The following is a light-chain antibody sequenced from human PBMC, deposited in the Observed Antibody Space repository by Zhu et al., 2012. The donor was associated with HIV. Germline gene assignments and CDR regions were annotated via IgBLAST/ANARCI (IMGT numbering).Light chain of an antibody. V-gene: IGKV3-15*01. CDR2: GAS. J-gene: IGKJ1*01. CDR1: QSVNSN. CDR3: QQYYDWPRT. Sequence: EIVLTQSPGTLSVSPGERATLSCRASQSVNSNLAWYQQKPGQAPRLIIYGASTRATGIPARFSGSGSGTEFTLTVSSMQSEDFADYYCQQYYDWPRTFGQGTKVEIK.